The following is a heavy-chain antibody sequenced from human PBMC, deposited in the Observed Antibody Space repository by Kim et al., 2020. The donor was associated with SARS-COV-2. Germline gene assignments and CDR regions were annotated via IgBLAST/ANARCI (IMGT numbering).Heavy chain of an antibody. V-gene: IGHV3-72*01. CDR3: AREYFYGMDV. Sequence: NTEYAPSVKGRFTISRDDSRRSVYLQMNSLKSEDTAVYYCAREYFYGMDVWGQGTTVSVSS. J-gene: IGHJ6*02. CDR2: NT.